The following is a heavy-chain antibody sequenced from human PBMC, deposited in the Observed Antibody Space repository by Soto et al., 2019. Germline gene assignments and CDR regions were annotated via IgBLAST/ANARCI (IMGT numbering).Heavy chain of an antibody. V-gene: IGHV4-59*12. CDR1: GGSISSYY. CDR2: IYDSGTT. J-gene: IGHJ4*02. Sequence: SETLSLTCTVSGGSISSYYWSWIRQPPGKGLEYIGYIYDSGTTDYNPSLKSRVTMSVDKSRNQLSLTLNSVTAADTAVYYCGTEDSMNWTHDYWGQGTLVTVSS. CDR3: GTEDSMNWTHDY. D-gene: IGHD1-1*01.